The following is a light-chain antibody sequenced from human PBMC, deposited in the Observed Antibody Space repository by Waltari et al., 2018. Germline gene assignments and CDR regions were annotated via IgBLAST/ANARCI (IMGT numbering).Light chain of an antibody. J-gene: IGKJ1*01. CDR1: QSLLHVDGYNY. CDR2: MGS. CDR3: MQPLETPWT. V-gene: IGKV2-28*01. Sequence: DIVMTQSPLSLPVTPGEPASISSRSSQSLLHVDGYNYLDWYLQKPGQSPQVLIYMGSNRAAGVPDRFSGSGSGTDFTLKISRVEAEDVGVYYCMQPLETPWTFGQGTKVEIK.